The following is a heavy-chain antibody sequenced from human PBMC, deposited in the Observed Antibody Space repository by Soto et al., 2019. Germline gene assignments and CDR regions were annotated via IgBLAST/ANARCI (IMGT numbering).Heavy chain of an antibody. V-gene: IGHV5-51*01. CDR3: ARAYDSSGYYYDYYGMDV. D-gene: IGHD3-22*01. J-gene: IGHJ6*02. Sequence: GDSLKISCKGSGYSFTSYWIGWVRQMPGKGLEWMGIIYPGDSDTRYSPSFQGQVTISADKSISTAYLQWSSLKASDTAMYYCARAYDSSGYYYDYYGMDVWGQGTTVTVSS. CDR1: GYSFTSYW. CDR2: IYPGDSDT.